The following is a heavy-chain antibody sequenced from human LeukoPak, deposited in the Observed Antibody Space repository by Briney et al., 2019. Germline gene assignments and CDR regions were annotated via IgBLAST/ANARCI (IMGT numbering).Heavy chain of an antibody. V-gene: IGHV3-11*05. J-gene: IGHJ4*02. CDR1: GFTISDDY. Sequence: GGSLRLSCAASGFTISDDYMSWIRQAPGKGLEWISYISSTSVSTNYADSVKGRFTIFRDNTKKSLYLQVNSLRAEDTAVYYCARGGSYYDYWGQGTVVTVSS. CDR3: ARGGSYYDY. CDR2: ISSTSVST. D-gene: IGHD1-26*01.